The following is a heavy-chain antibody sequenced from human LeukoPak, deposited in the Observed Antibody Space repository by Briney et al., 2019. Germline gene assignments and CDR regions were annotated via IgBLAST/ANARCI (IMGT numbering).Heavy chain of an antibody. CDR2: IKSDGST. Sequence: GGSLRLSCAASGFTFSTYWMHWVRQAPGKGLVWVSRIKSDGSTNYADSVNGRFTISRDNAKNTLSLQMTSLRPEDTGVYYCARAPSEIGGYYPEYFRHWGQGTLVTVSP. CDR3: ARAPSEIGGYYPEYFRH. J-gene: IGHJ1*01. V-gene: IGHV3-74*01. CDR1: GFTFSTYW. D-gene: IGHD3-22*01.